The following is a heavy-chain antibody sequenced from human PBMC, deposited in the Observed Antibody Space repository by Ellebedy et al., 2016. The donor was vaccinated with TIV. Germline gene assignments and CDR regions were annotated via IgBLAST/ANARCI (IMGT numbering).Heavy chain of an antibody. J-gene: IGHJ4*02. CDR3: ARAPSFLREQLGIRSSDY. D-gene: IGHD6-13*01. CDR1: GYTFTSYG. CDR2: INPNSGGT. Sequence: ASVKVSXXASGYTFTSYGISWVRQAPGQGLEWMGWINPNSGGTNYAQKFQGRVTMTRDTSISTAYMELSRLRSDDTAVYYCARAPSFLREQLGIRSSDYWGQGTLVTVSS. V-gene: IGHV1-2*02.